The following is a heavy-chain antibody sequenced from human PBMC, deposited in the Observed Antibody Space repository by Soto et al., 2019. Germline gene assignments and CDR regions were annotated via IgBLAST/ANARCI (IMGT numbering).Heavy chain of an antibody. D-gene: IGHD3-10*01. CDR2: ISGGGDTT. CDR1: GFPFNNYA. CDR3: AKGRGGSGSLTPRVEF. Sequence: EVQLLESGGGLVQPGGSLRLSCAASGFPFNNYAIPWVRQAPGKGLEWVSAISGGGDTTSYADSVKGRFTVSRDGSKNTLYLQMSSLRAEDTALYYCAKGRGGSGSLTPRVEFWGQGTLVTVSS. V-gene: IGHV3-23*01. J-gene: IGHJ4*02.